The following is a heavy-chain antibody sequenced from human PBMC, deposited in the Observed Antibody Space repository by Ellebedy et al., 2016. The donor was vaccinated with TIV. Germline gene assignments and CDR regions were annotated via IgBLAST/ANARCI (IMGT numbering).Heavy chain of an antibody. CDR3: ANLIDYDGNRGWYFDI. CDR2: ISGSGGRT. J-gene: IGHJ2*01. CDR1: GFTFSSYA. Sequence: GESLKISCAASGFTFSSYAMSWVRQAPGKGLEWVSGISGSGGRTYYADSVKGRFTISRDNSKNTLYLQMNSLRAEDTAIYYCANLIDYDGNRGWYFDIWGRGTLVTVSP. V-gene: IGHV3-23*01. D-gene: IGHD4-23*01.